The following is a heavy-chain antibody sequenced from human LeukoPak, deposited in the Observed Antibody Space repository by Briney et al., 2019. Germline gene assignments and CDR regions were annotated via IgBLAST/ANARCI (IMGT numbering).Heavy chain of an antibody. CDR1: GFTFSSYA. D-gene: IGHD5-18*01. Sequence: GGSLRLSCAASGFTFSSYAMSWVRQAPGKGLEWVSAISGSGGSTYYADSVKGRFTISRDNSKNTLYLQMNSLRAEDTAVYYCAKGGYSYGSGQNWFDPWGQGTLVTVSS. J-gene: IGHJ5*02. CDR3: AKGGYSYGSGQNWFDP. V-gene: IGHV3-23*01. CDR2: ISGSGGST.